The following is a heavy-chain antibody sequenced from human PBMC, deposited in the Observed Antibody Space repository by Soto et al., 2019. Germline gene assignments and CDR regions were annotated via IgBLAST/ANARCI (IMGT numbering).Heavy chain of an antibody. J-gene: IGHJ4*02. V-gene: IGHV3-23*01. CDR2: IYGGGNGP. CDR1: GFTFSDFA. Sequence: EVQVLESGGGLVKPGGSLRLSCAATGFTFSDFAMSWVRQAPGKGLEWVSRIYGGGNGPHYADSVKGRVTISRDNSKKTLYLQMNSLRAEDTAVYYCAKMEGMDTWAYSFDYWGQGTLVTVSS. D-gene: IGHD5-18*01. CDR3: AKMEGMDTWAYSFDY.